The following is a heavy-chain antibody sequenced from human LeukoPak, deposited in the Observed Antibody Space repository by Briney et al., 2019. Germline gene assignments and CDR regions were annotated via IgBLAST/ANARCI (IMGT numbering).Heavy chain of an antibody. CDR2: INPNSGGT. V-gene: IGHV1-2*02. CDR3: ARRAYCTNGVCYTGGVDY. J-gene: IGHJ4*02. Sequence: ASVKVSCKASGYTFTGYYMDWVRQAPGQGLEWMGWINPNSGGTNYAQKFQGRVTMTRDTSISTAYMELSRLRSDDTAVYYCARRAYCTNGVCYTGGVDYWGQGTLVTVSS. D-gene: IGHD2-8*01. CDR1: GYTFTGYY.